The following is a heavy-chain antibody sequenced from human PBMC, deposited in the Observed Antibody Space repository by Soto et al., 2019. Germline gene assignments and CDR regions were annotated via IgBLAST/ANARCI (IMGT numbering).Heavy chain of an antibody. Sequence: QDQLVQSGAEVKKPGSSVKVSCKAFGGPFSSHTFSWVRQARGQGLEWMGRIIPALGTTTYAQKFEGRVKITADESLNTVYRELNSLRTDYTAVYSCARPAVGDYGYVDLSGRGPLVTVS. J-gene: IGHJ2*01. CDR3: ARPAVGDYGYVDL. CDR1: GGPFSSHT. D-gene: IGHD1-26*01. CDR2: IIPALGTT. V-gene: IGHV1-69*08.